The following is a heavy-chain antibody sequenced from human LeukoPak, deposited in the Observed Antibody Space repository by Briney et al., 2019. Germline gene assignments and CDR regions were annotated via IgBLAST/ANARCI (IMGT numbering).Heavy chain of an antibody. CDR2: FDPEDGET. CDR3: ATARNDNYYDTPTPDY. V-gene: IGHV1-24*01. D-gene: IGHD3-22*01. J-gene: IGHJ4*02. CDR1: GYTLTELS. Sequence: ASVKVSCKVSGYTLTELSMHWVRQAPGKGLEWMGGFDPEDGETIYAQKFQGRVTMTEDTSTDTAYMELSSLRSEDTAVYYCATARNDNYYDTPTPDYWGQGTLVTVSS.